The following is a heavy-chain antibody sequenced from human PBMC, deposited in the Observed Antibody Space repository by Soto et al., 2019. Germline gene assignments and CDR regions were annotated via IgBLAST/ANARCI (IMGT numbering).Heavy chain of an antibody. J-gene: IGHJ4*02. Sequence: QVQLVESGGGLVKPGGTLRLSCAASGFTFSDYYMSWIRQAPGKGLEWVSYISSSSSYTNYADSVKGRFTISRDNAKNSLCLQMNSLRAEDTAVYYCASTVGATNFDYWGQGTLVTVSS. CDR1: GFTFSDYY. D-gene: IGHD1-26*01. V-gene: IGHV3-11*05. CDR3: ASTVGATNFDY. CDR2: ISSSSSYT.